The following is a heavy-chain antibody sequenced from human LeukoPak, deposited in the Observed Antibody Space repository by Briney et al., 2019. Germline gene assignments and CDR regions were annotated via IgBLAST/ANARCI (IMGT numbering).Heavy chain of an antibody. CDR1: GFTFNNHG. Sequence: GSLRLSCAASGFTFNNHGMHWVRQAPGKGLEWVAFIRYDGSNKYYADSVKGRFTISRDNSKNTLYLQMNSLRAEDTAVYYCAKDQSYYYDSSGCDYWGQGTLVTVSS. CDR2: IRYDGSNK. CDR3: AKDQSYYYDSSGCDY. D-gene: IGHD3-22*01. J-gene: IGHJ4*02. V-gene: IGHV3-30*02.